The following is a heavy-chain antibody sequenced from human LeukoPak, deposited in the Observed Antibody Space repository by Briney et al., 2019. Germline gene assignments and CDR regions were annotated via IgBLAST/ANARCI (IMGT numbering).Heavy chain of an antibody. Sequence: SGTLSLTCAVSGGSLSSGNWWCWVRQPPGKGLEWIGEIYHSGSTNYNPSLKSRVTISVDKSKNQISLKLTPVAAADTGVYYCARIGNYYFDYWGQGTLVTVSS. CDR2: IYHSGST. D-gene: IGHD1-1*01. J-gene: IGHJ4*02. CDR1: GGSLSSGNW. CDR3: ARIGNYYFDY. V-gene: IGHV4-4*02.